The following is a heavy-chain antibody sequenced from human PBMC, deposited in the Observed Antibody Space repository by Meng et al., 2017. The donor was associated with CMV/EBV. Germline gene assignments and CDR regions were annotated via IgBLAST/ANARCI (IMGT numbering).Heavy chain of an antibody. J-gene: IGHJ4*02. CDR2: ISYDGTDK. D-gene: IGHD2-2*02. Sequence: GESLKISCAASGFTFSSYWMSWVRQAPGKGLEWVAVISYDGTDKYYGYSVKGRFTISRDNSKNTLYLQMNSLRAEDTAVYYCARDHGYCGSTSCYRNLDCWGQGTLVTVSS. CDR1: GFTFSSYW. CDR3: ARDHGYCGSTSCYRNLDC. V-gene: IGHV3-30*03.